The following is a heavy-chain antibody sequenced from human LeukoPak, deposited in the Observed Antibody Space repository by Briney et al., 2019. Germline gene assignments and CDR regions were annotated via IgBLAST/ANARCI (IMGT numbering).Heavy chain of an antibody. CDR1: GFTFSSFA. CDR2: ISGSGGSI. D-gene: IGHD6-13*01. CDR3: VKGRISEDGLDF. V-gene: IGHV3-23*01. J-gene: IGHJ4*02. Sequence: GGSLRLSCAASGFTFSSFAMTWVRQAPGKGLEWVSGISGSGGSIYYADSVKGRFTISRDNSKNTLYLQMNSLRAEDTAVYYCVKGRISEDGLDFWGQGTLVTVSS.